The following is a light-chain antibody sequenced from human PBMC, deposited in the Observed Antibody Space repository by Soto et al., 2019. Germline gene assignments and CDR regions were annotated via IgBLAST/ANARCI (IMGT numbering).Light chain of an antibody. J-gene: IGKJ4*01. Sequence: EIVLTQSPGTLSVSPGERATLSCRASQSVGRNYLAWYQQKPGQAPRLLIYGASSRATGIPDRFSGSGSGTDFPLTISRLEPEDFTVYYCQQYATSPLTFGGGTKVETK. CDR3: QQYATSPLT. V-gene: IGKV3-20*01. CDR2: GAS. CDR1: QSVGRNY.